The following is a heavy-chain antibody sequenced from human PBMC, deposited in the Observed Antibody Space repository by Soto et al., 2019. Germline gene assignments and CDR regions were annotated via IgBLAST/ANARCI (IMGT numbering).Heavy chain of an antibody. CDR3: ARDQDRRQLVPLRAFYYYYGMDV. D-gene: IGHD6-13*01. Sequence: QVQLVESGGGVVQPGRSLRLSCAASGFTFSSYAMHWVRQAPGKGLEWVAVISYDGSNKYYADSVKGRFTISRDNSKNPLYLRMNSLRAQDTAVYYCARDQDRRQLVPLRAFYYYYGMDVCGQGTTVTVSS. CDR1: GFTFSSYA. J-gene: IGHJ6*02. V-gene: IGHV3-30-3*01. CDR2: ISYDGSNK.